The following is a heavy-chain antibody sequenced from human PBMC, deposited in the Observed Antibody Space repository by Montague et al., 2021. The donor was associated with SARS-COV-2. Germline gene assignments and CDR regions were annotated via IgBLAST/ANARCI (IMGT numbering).Heavy chain of an antibody. CDR1: GGSISSNNYY. J-gene: IGHJ3*02. V-gene: IGHV4-39*02. Sequence: SETLSLTCTVSGGSISSNNYYWDWIRQPPGKGLEWIGSIYDSGSTYYXPSLKSRVTISVGTSKNHFSLKLNSVTAADTAVYYCARRGRKLLPVATTIGGFDIRGQGTMVTVSS. D-gene: IGHD5-12*01. CDR3: ARRGRKLLPVATTIGGFDI. CDR2: IYDSGST.